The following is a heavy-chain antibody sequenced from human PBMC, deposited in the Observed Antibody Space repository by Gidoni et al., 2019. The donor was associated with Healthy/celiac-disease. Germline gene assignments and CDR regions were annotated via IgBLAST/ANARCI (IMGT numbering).Heavy chain of an antibody. CDR1: GVTFSSYS. V-gene: IGHV3-21*01. J-gene: IGHJ4*02. D-gene: IGHD2-8*01. CDR3: ASVPFPYCTDGVCLNYFDY. Sequence: EVQLVESGGGLVKPGGSLRLSCAASGVTFSSYSMNWVRQAPGKGLEWVSSISSSSSYIYYADSVKGRFTISRDNAKNSLYLQMNSLRAENTAVYYCASVPFPYCTDGVCLNYFDYWGQGTLVTVSS. CDR2: ISSSSSYI.